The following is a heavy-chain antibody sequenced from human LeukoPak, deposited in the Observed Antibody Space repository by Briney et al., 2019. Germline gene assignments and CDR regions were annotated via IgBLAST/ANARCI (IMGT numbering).Heavy chain of an antibody. D-gene: IGHD1-26*01. CDR3: AKARSGSYDFFDY. CDR1: GFTFDDYA. J-gene: IGHJ4*02. CDR2: ISWNSGSI. V-gene: IGHV3-9*03. Sequence: GRSLRLSCAASGFTFDDYAMHWVRQAPGKGLEWVSGISWNSGSIGYADSVKGRFTISRDNAKNSLYLQMNSLRAEDMALYYCAKARSGSYDFFDYWGQGTLVTVSS.